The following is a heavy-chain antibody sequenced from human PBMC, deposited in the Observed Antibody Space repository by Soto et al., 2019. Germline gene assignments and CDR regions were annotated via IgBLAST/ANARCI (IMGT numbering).Heavy chain of an antibody. CDR2: IIPIFGTA. V-gene: IGHV1-69*01. J-gene: IGHJ6*02. Sequence: QVQLVQSGAEVKKPGSSVKVSCKASGGTFSSYAISWVRQAPGQGLEWMGGIIPIFGTANYAQKCQGRVTITADESTSTASMELSSLRSEDTAVYYCARARLTEQQLFRLYYYFGMDVWGQGTTVTVSS. CDR3: ARARLTEQQLFRLYYYFGMDV. CDR1: GGTFSSYA. D-gene: IGHD6-13*01.